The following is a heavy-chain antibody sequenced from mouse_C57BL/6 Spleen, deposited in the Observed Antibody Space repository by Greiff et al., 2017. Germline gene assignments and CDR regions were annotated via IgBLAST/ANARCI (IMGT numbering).Heavy chain of an antibody. CDR1: GYTFTSYW. Sequence: QVHVKQPGAELVKPGASVKLSCKASGYTFTSYWMQWVKQRPGQGLEWIGEIDPSDSYTNYNQKFKGKATLTVDTSSSTAYMQLSSLTSEDSAVYYCARGITTVVGPPAMDYWGQGTSVTVSS. V-gene: IGHV1-50*01. CDR2: IDPSDSYT. J-gene: IGHJ4*01. CDR3: ARGITTVVGPPAMDY. D-gene: IGHD1-1*01.